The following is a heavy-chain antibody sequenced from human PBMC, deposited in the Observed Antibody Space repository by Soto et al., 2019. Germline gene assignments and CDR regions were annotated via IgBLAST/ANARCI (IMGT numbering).Heavy chain of an antibody. CDR1: GFSLSTSGVG. CDR2: MYWDDDK. CDR3: AHRSARWSSTSFMDV. Sequence: QITLKESGPTLVKPTQTLTLTCTFSGFSLSTSGVGVGWIRQPPGKALEWLALMYWDDDKRYSPSLKSRLTNPKDTSKNQVVLTMTNMDPVDTATYYCAHRSARWSSTSFMDVWGKGTTVTVSS. V-gene: IGHV2-5*02. J-gene: IGHJ6*03. D-gene: IGHD2-2*01.